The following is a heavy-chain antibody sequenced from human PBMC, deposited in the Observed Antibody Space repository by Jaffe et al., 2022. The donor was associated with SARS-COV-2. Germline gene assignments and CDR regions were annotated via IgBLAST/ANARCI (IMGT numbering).Heavy chain of an antibody. CDR1: GFTFSSYS. J-gene: IGHJ4*02. D-gene: IGHD2-21*02. CDR3: ARANPPHGGNSYY. Sequence: EVQLVESGGGLVKPGGSLRLSCAASGFTFSSYSMNWVRQAPGKGLEWVSSISSSSSYIYYADSVKGRFTISRDNAKNSLYLQMNSLRAEDTAVYYCARANPPHGGNSYYWGQGTLVTVSS. V-gene: IGHV3-21*01. CDR2: ISSSSSYI.